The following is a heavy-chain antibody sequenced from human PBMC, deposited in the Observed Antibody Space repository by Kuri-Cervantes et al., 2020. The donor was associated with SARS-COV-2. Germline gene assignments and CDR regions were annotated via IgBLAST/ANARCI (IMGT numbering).Heavy chain of an antibody. D-gene: IGHD3-16*01. CDR1: GYSISSGYY. Sequence: SQTLSLTCAVSGYSISSGYYWGWIRQPPGKGLEWIGSIYHSGSTYYNPSLKSRVTISVDTSKNQFSLKLSSVTAADTAVYYCARDSLGGYGMDVWGQGTTVTVSS. V-gene: IGHV4-38-2*02. CDR2: IYHSGST. CDR3: ARDSLGGYGMDV. J-gene: IGHJ6*02.